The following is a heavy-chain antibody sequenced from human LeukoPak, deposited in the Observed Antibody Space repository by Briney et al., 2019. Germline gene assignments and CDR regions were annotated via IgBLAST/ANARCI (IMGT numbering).Heavy chain of an antibody. J-gene: IGHJ4*02. CDR1: GYTFTSYA. Sequence: ASVKVSCKASGYTFTSYAMHWVRQAPGQRLEWMGWINAGNGNTKYSQKFQGRVTITRDTSASTAYMELSSLRSEDTAVYYCARGRPYSSSWPYFDYWGQGTLVTVSS. D-gene: IGHD6-13*01. CDR3: ARGRPYSSSWPYFDY. V-gene: IGHV1-3*01. CDR2: INAGNGNT.